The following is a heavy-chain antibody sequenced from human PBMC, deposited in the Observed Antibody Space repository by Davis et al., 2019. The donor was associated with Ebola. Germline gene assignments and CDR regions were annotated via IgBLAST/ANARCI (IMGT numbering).Heavy chain of an antibody. CDR1: GASINSVPYY. CDR3: ARGPGWLVRGCFDY. V-gene: IGHV4-39*07. D-gene: IGHD6-19*01. CDR2: INHSGST. J-gene: IGHJ4*02. Sequence: MPSETLSLTCTVSGASINSVPYYWSWIRQPPGKGLEWIGEINHSGSTNYNPSLKSRVTISVDTSKNQFSLKLSSVTAADTAVYYCARGPGWLVRGCFDYWGQGTLVTVSS.